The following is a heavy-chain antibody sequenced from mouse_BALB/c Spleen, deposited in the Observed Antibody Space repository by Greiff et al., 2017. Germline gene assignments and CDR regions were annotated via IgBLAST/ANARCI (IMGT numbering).Heavy chain of an antibody. CDR1: GYSITSDYA. D-gene: IGHD1-1*01. J-gene: IGHJ1*01. V-gene: IGHV3-2*02. CDR3: ARGGLLRRYFDV. CDR2: ISYSGST. Sequence: EVTLQESGPGLVKPSQSLSLTCTVTGYSITSDYAWSWIRQFPGNKLEWMGYISYSGSTSYNPSLKSRISITRDTSKNQFFLQLNSVTTEDTATYYCARGGLLRRYFDVWGAGTTVTVSS.